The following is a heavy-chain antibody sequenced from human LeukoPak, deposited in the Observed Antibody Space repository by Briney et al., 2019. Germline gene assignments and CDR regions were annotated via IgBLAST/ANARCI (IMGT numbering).Heavy chain of an antibody. CDR1: GFTFSSYS. Sequence: GGSLRLSGTASGFTFSSYSMNWVRQAPGKGLEWVSSISSSSNYIYYADSVKGRFTISRDNAKNSLYLQMNSLRAEDTAVYYCARVSYRTSSVDYWGQGTLVTVSS. V-gene: IGHV3-21*01. D-gene: IGHD1-26*01. CDR2: ISSSSNYI. CDR3: ARVSYRTSSVDY. J-gene: IGHJ4*02.